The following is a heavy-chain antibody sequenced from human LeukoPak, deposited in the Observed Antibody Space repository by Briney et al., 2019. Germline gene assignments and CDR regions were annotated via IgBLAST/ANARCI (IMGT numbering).Heavy chain of an antibody. CDR1: GGSISSSSYY. Sequence: PSETLSLTCTVSGGSISSSSYYWGWIRQPPGKGLEWIGSIYYSGSTYYNPSLKSRVTISVDTSKNQFSLKLSSVTAADTAVYYCARDEIYGSGSYYKGEEDYWGQGTLVTVSS. CDR2: IYYSGST. CDR3: ARDEIYGSGSYYKGEEDY. V-gene: IGHV4-39*07. D-gene: IGHD3-10*01. J-gene: IGHJ4*02.